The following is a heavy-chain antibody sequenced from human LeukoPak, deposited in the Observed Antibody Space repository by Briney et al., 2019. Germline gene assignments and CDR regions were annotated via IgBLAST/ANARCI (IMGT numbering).Heavy chain of an antibody. CDR3: ARGRLRLGGLSF. Sequence: ASVKVSCKASGYTFTGYYMHWVRQAPGQGLEWMGWINPNSGGTNYAQKFQGRVTMTTDTSISTAYMELSRLRSDDTAVYYCARGRLRLGGLSFWGQGTLVTVSS. V-gene: IGHV1-2*02. D-gene: IGHD3-16*02. J-gene: IGHJ4*02. CDR2: INPNSGGT. CDR1: GYTFTGYY.